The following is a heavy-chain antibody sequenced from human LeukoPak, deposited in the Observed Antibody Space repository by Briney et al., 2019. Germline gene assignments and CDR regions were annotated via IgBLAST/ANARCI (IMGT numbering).Heavy chain of an antibody. Sequence: GGSLRLSCAASGFTFSSYGMHWVRQAPGKGLEWVAFIRYDGSNKYYADSVKGRFTISRDNSKNTLYLQMNSLRAEDTAVYYCAKGVDYGDGYYYYYYMDVWGKGTTVTISS. CDR2: IRYDGSNK. D-gene: IGHD4-17*01. V-gene: IGHV3-30*02. CDR3: AKGVDYGDGYYYYYYMDV. CDR1: GFTFSSYG. J-gene: IGHJ6*03.